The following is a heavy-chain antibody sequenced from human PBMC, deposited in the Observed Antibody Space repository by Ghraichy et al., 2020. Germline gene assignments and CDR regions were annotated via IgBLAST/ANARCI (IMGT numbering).Heavy chain of an antibody. Sequence: ASVKVSCKPSGYTFADYDLHWVRQAPGQGLEWMGRIKPNSGGTDYAQKFQDSVTMTSDTSGSTAYMELTGLTSDDTAVYYCARDRIGWNDFDYWGQGTLVTVSS. D-gene: IGHD1-1*01. CDR3: ARDRIGWNDFDY. V-gene: IGHV1-2*06. J-gene: IGHJ4*02. CDR2: IKPNSGGT. CDR1: GYTFADYD.